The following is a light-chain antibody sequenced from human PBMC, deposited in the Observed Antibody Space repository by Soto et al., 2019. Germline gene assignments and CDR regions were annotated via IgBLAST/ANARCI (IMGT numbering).Light chain of an antibody. Sequence: DIQMTQSPSTLSASVGDRVTITCRASQSISSQLAWYQQKPGKAPKLLIYDDSSLESGVPSRFSGSGSRTEFSLTLSSLQPDDFATYYCQQYSDYPRAFGQGSKVDIK. J-gene: IGKJ1*01. CDR3: QQYSDYPRA. V-gene: IGKV1-5*01. CDR2: DDS. CDR1: QSISSQ.